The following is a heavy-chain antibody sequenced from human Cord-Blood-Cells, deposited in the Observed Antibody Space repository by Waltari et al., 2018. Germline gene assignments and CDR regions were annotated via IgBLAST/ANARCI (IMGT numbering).Heavy chain of an antibody. V-gene: IGHV4-38-2*01. CDR2: IYHSGST. J-gene: IGHJ4*02. D-gene: IGHD6-19*01. Sequence: QVQLQESGPGLVKPSETLSLTCAVSGYSISSGYYWGWIRQPPGKGLEWIGSIYHSGSTYYNPALKSRVTISVDTSKNQFSLKLSSVTAADTAVYYCARGHNSSGSPIDYWGQGTLVTVSS. CDR1: GYSISSGYY. CDR3: ARGHNSSGSPIDY.